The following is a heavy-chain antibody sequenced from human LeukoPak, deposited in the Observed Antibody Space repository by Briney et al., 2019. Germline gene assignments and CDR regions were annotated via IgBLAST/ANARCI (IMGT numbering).Heavy chain of an antibody. Sequence: GTSLRLSCAASGFTFRNYGMHWVRQAPGKGLEWVASIRTYGGEKYHADSVQGRFSISRDNSKNTLYLQMDSLRAEDTALYYCARIGYSTSWANFDYWGQGTLVTVSS. CDR2: IRTYGGEK. D-gene: IGHD6-13*01. J-gene: IGHJ4*02. CDR1: GFTFRNYG. V-gene: IGHV3-33*01. CDR3: ARIGYSTSWANFDY.